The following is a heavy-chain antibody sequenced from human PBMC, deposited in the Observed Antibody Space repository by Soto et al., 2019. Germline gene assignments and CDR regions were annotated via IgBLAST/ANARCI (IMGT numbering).Heavy chain of an antibody. CDR1: GGTFSSYA. Sequence: SVKVSCKASGGTFSSYAISWVRQAPGQGLEWMGGIIPIFGTANYAQKFQGRVTITADESTSTAYMVLSSLRSEDTPVYFCARGLSLSIAARNWFDPWGQGTLVTVSS. CDR2: IIPIFGTA. D-gene: IGHD6-6*01. CDR3: ARGLSLSIAARNWFDP. J-gene: IGHJ5*02. V-gene: IGHV1-69*13.